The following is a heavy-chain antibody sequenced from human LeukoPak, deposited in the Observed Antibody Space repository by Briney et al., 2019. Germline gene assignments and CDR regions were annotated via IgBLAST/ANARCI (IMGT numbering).Heavy chain of an antibody. CDR3: ARDWIAAAGNEGVYFQH. CDR1: GFTFSSYA. D-gene: IGHD6-13*01. V-gene: IGHV3-23*01. CDR2: ISGSGGST. Sequence: GGSLRLSCAASGFTFSSYAMSWVRQAPGKGLEWVSAISGSGGSTYYADSVKGRFTISRDNSKNTLYLQMNSLRAEDTAVYYCARDWIAAAGNEGVYFQHWGQGTLVTVSS. J-gene: IGHJ1*01.